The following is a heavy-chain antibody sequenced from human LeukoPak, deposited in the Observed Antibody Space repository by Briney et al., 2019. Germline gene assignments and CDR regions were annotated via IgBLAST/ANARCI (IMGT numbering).Heavy chain of an antibody. D-gene: IGHD3-10*01. CDR3: ARTYGSGSYYTPWFDP. Sequence: SETLSLTCAVYGGSFSGYYWSWIRQPPGKGLEWIGEINHSGSTNYNPSLKSRVTISVDTSKNQFSLKLSSVTAADTAVYYCARTYGSGSYYTPWFDPWGQGTLVTVSS. V-gene: IGHV4-34*01. CDR2: INHSGST. J-gene: IGHJ5*02. CDR1: GGSFSGYY.